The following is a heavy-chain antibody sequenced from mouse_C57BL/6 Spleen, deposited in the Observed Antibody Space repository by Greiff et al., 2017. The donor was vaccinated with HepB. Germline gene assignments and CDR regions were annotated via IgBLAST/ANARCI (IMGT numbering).Heavy chain of an antibody. CDR2: INPDNGGT. J-gene: IGHJ4*01. CDR3: ARGDGYYVTYAMDY. D-gene: IGHD2-3*01. Sequence: VHVKQSGPELVKPGASVKMSCKASGYTFTDYNMHWVKQSHGKSLEWIGYINPDNGGTSYNQKFKGKATLTVNKSSSTAYMELRSLTSEDSAVYYCARGDGYYVTYAMDYWGQGTSVTVSS. CDR1: GYTFTDYN. V-gene: IGHV1-22*01.